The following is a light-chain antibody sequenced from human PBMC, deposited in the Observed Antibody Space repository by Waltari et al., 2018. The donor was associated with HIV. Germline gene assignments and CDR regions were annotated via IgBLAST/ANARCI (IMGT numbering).Light chain of an antibody. Sequence: DIQLTQSPSSVSAIVGDRVAITCRASQSINNWLAWYQQKAGKAPNLLIYGATNLQSGVPSRFSGSGSGTDFTLTISSLQAEDFATYFCQQTNSQFAFGPGTRVDV. J-gene: IGKJ3*01. CDR3: QQTNSQFA. V-gene: IGKV1-12*01. CDR2: GAT. CDR1: QSINNW.